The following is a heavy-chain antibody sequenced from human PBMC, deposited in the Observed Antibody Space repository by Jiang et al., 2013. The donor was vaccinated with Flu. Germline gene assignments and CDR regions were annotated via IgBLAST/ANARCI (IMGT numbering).Heavy chain of an antibody. CDR1: SVSSNSAA. J-gene: IGHJ4*02. Sequence: SVSSNSAAWNWIRQSPSRGLEWLGRTYYRSKWYNDYTVSVKSRIRINPDTSKNQFSLQLNSVTPEDTAVYYCARGLTGTVDYWGQGTLVTVSS. CDR2: TYYRSKWYN. D-gene: IGHD1-20*01. CDR3: ARGLTGTVDY. V-gene: IGHV6-1*01.